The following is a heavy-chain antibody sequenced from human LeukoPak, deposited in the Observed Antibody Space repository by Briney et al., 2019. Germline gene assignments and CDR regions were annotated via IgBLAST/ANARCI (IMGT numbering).Heavy chain of an antibody. Sequence: GGSLRFSCAASGFSFSSYVMNWVRQAPGKGLEWVSGISVRGGTTYYADSVKGRFTISRDNAKNSLYLQMNSLRDEDTAVYYCASSGSYRFDYWGQGTLVTVSS. J-gene: IGHJ4*02. CDR2: ISVRGGTT. CDR3: ASSGSYRFDY. D-gene: IGHD1-26*01. V-gene: IGHV3-48*02. CDR1: GFSFSSYV.